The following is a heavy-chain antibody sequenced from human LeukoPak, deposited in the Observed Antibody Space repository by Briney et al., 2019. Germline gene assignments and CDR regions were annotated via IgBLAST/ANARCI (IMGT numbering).Heavy chain of an antibody. CDR1: GYTFTSYY. J-gene: IGHJ4*02. Sequence: ASVKVSCKASGYTFTSYYMHWVRQAPGQGLEWMGIINPSGGSTSYAQKFQGRVTMTRDTSTTTAYMELRGLTSEDTAVYYCALIPYCTTITCYYFDYWGQGTLVTVSS. CDR2: INPSGGST. CDR3: ALIPYCTTITCYYFDY. D-gene: IGHD2-8*01. V-gene: IGHV1-46*01.